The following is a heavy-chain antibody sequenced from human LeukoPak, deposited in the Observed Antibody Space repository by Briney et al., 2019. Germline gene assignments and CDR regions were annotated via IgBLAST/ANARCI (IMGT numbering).Heavy chain of an antibody. Sequence: GGSLRLSCAASGFTFSSYWMHWVRQAPGKGLVWVSRMNSDGSSTTYADSVKGRFTISRDNSKNTLYLQMNSLRAEDTAVYYCAKDHTELLFISYFDYWGQGTLVTVSS. CDR1: GFTFSSYW. J-gene: IGHJ4*02. V-gene: IGHV3-74*01. CDR3: AKDHTELLFISYFDY. D-gene: IGHD1-26*01. CDR2: MNSDGSST.